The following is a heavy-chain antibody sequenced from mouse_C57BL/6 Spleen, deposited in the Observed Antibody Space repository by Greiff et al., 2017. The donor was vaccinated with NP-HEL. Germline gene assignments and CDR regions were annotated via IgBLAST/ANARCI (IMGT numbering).Heavy chain of an antibody. D-gene: IGHD1-1*01. V-gene: IGHV3-6*01. J-gene: IGHJ1*03. Sequence: EVQLQESGPGLVKPSQSLSLTCSVTGYSITSGYYWNWIRQFPGNKLEWMGYISYDGSNNYNPSLKNRISITRDTSKNQFFLKLNSVTTEDTATYYCARGLLRSWYFDVWGTGTTVTVSS. CDR3: ARGLLRSWYFDV. CDR2: ISYDGSN. CDR1: GYSITSGYY.